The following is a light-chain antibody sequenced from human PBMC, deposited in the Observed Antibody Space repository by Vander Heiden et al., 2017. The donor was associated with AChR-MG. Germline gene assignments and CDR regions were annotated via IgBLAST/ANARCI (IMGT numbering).Light chain of an antibody. V-gene: IGLV2-23*02. CDR3: CSYAGSSTYV. J-gene: IGLJ1*01. Sequence: QSALTQPASVSGSPGQSITISCTRTSSDVGNYNLVSWYQQHPGKAPKLMIYEVSKRPSGVSNRFSGSKSGYTASLTISGLQAEDEAEYHCCSYAGSSTYVFGTGTKVTVL. CDR2: EVS. CDR1: SSDVGNYNL.